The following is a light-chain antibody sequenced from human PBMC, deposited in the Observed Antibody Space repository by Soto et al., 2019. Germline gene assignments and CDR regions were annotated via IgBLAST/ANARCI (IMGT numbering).Light chain of an antibody. CDR2: AAS. CDR3: QQFSSYPLT. V-gene: IGKV3-20*01. J-gene: IGKJ4*01. CDR1: QTVRNNY. Sequence: EFELTQSPATLSLSPGDRATISCRASQTVRNNYFAWYQQKPGQAPRLLIYAASSRATGTPDRFSGGGSGTDFTLTIRRLEPEDCAVYYCQQFSSYPLTFGGGTKVEIK.